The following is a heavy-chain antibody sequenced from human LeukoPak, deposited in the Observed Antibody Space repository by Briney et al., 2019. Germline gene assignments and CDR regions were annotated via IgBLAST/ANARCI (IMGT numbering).Heavy chain of an antibody. V-gene: IGHV1-46*01. J-gene: IGHJ4*02. CDR1: GYIFTHYY. D-gene: IGHD1-26*01. CDR2: INPASGST. CDR3: ARKGYSGDYRHYFDF. Sequence: GASVKVSCKASGYIFTHYYFHWVRQAPGQGLEWVGIINPASGSTSYAQNFQGRVTVTRDTSTNTVYMELSSLRSEDTAVYFCARKGYSGDYRHYFDFWGQGSLVTVSS.